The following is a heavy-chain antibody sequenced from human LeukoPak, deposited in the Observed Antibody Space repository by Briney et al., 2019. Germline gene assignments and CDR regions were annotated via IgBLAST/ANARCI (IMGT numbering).Heavy chain of an antibody. CDR1: GFTFSDYY. CDR3: ARENGTSTTFHY. D-gene: IGHD2-2*01. J-gene: IGHJ4*02. Sequence: GGSLRLSCAASGFTFSDYYMNWIRQAPGKGLEWVSCISSTSSYTNYADSVKGRFTISRDNAKNSLYLQLNSLRAEDTAVYYCARENGTSTTFHYWGQGTLVTVSS. CDR2: ISSTSSYT. V-gene: IGHV3-11*05.